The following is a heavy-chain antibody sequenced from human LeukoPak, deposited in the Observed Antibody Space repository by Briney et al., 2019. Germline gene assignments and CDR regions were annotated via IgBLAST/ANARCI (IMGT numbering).Heavy chain of an antibody. CDR1: GFTFSSYG. CDR3: AREGYYYDSSGYFTA. V-gene: IGHV3-33*01. CDR2: IWYDGSNK. J-gene: IGHJ5*02. Sequence: GGSLRLSCAASGFTFSSYGMPWVRQAPGKGLEWVAVIWYDGSNKYYADSVKGRFTISRDNSKNTLYLQMNSLRAEDTAVYYCAREGYYYDSSGYFTAWGQGTLVTVSS. D-gene: IGHD3-22*01.